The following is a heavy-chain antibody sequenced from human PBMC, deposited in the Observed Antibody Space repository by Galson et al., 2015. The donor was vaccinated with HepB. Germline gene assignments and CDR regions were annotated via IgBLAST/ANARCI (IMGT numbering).Heavy chain of an antibody. D-gene: IGHD3-10*01. CDR1: GYTFPTYA. CDR3: ARQMHYGSGSSFVY. J-gene: IGHJ4*02. V-gene: IGHV1-3*01. CDR2: FNAVSGTT. Sequence: SVKVSCKASGYTFPTYAMHWVRQAPGQRLEWMGWFNAVSGTTKYSQRFQGRVTITRYTSASTAYMELSSLRSEDTAVYYCARQMHYGSGSSFVYWGQGTLVTVSS.